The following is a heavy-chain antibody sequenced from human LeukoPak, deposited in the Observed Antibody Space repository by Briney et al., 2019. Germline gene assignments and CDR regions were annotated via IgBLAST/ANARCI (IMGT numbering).Heavy chain of an antibody. J-gene: IGHJ4*02. Sequence: PSQTLSLTCAVSGASVSGGGNSWSWIRQPPGKGLEWIGWFSHTGSTYYNPSLKSRVTISVDRSNNQFSLKLRSMTAADTAVYYCARGGIGDIVVVVAAFDYWGQGTLVTVSS. D-gene: IGHD2-15*01. CDR2: FSHTGST. V-gene: IGHV4-30-2*01. CDR3: ARGGIGDIVVVVAAFDY. CDR1: GASVSGGGNS.